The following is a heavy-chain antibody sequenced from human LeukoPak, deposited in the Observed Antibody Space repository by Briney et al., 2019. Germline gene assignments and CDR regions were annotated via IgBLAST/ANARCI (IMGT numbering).Heavy chain of an antibody. V-gene: IGHV4-31*03. D-gene: IGHD3-22*01. CDR1: GGSISSGGYY. Sequence: SETLSLTCTVSGGSISSGGYYWSRIRQHPGKGLEWIGYIYYSGSTYYNPPLKSRVTISVDTSKNQFSLKLSSVTAADTAVYYCAREGYDSSGSPLLDYWGQGTLVTVSS. J-gene: IGHJ4*02. CDR3: AREGYDSSGSPLLDY. CDR2: IYYSGST.